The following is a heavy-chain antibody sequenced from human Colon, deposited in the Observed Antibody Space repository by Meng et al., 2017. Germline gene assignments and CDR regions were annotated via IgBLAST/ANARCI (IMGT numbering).Heavy chain of an antibody. CDR2: IPHRGSA. J-gene: IGHJ4*02. CDR3: LRGSGGSV. V-gene: IGHV4-4*02. D-gene: IGHD3-10*01. Sequence: QVQLRESGPGLVKPSETLSLTCAVTGDSITSNNWWSWVRQPPGKGLKWVGEIPHRGSAAYNPSLRSRVTMSIDIPNNHFYLKLTSVTAADTAVYYCLRGSGGSVWGQGTLVTVSS. CDR1: GDSITSNNW.